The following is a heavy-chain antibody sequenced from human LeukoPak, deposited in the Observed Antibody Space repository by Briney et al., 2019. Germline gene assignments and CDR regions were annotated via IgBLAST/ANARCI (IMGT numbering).Heavy chain of an antibody. D-gene: IGHD5-12*01. V-gene: IGHV3-11*04. CDR2: IDAHGGTN. CDR1: RFIFSNYY. J-gene: IGHJ5*02. CDR3: AKDPSYSGYGQWVWFDP. Sequence: PGGSLRLSCAASRFIFSNYYMSWIRQAPGKGLEWIATIDAHGGTNYYADSAQDRFTISRDNPKNTVFLQMNSLRDEDTAVYYCAKDPSYSGYGQWVWFDPWGQGTLVTVSS.